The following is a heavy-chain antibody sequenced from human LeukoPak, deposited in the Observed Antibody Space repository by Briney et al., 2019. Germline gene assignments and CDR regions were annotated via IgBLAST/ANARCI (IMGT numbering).Heavy chain of an antibody. D-gene: IGHD3-10*01. J-gene: IGHJ5*02. CDR1: GGSFSGYY. Sequence: SETLSLTCAVYGGSFSGYYWSWIRQPPGKGLEWIGEINHSGSTNYNPSLKSRVTISVDTSKNQFSLKLSSVTAADTAVYYCARRQRGYYGSGSYYNAWFDPWGQGTLVTVSP. CDR3: ARRQRGYYGSGSYYNAWFDP. V-gene: IGHV4-34*01. CDR2: INHSGST.